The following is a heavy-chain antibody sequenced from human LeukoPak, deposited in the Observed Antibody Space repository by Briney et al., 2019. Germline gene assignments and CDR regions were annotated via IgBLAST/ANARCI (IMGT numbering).Heavy chain of an antibody. D-gene: IGHD4-23*01. CDR2: IYPGDSDT. Sequence: GESLKISCKGSGYSFTSYWTGWVRQMPEKGPEWIGIIYPGDSDTRYSPSFQGQVTISADKSISTAYLQWSSLKASDTAMYYCARHYYGGNEGPDAEYFQHWGQGTLVTVSS. CDR3: ARHYYGGNEGPDAEYFQH. J-gene: IGHJ1*01. CDR1: GYSFTSYW. V-gene: IGHV5-51*01.